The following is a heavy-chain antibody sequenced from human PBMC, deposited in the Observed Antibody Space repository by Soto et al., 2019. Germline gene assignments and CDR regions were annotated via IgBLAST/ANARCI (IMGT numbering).Heavy chain of an antibody. CDR1: GRSISSYY. V-gene: IGHV4-34*01. J-gene: IGHJ5*02. Sequence: SETLSLTCTVSGRSISSYYWSWIRQPPGKGLEWIGEINHSGSTNYNPSLKSRVTISVDTSKNQFSLKLSSVTAADTAVYYCASLLMGANCFDPWGQGTLVTVSS. CDR3: ASLLMGANCFDP. CDR2: INHSGST. D-gene: IGHD1-26*01.